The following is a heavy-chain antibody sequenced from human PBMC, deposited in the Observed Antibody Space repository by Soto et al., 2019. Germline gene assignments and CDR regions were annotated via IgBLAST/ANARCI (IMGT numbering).Heavy chain of an antibody. V-gene: IGHV4-30-2*05. D-gene: IGHD2-8*01. CDR3: SRLSNGTPADY. J-gene: IGHJ4*02. Sequence: SETLSLICTVSGGSINSGDYSWTWIRQPPGKGLEWIGYIYHTGTTYYNMSLKSRVTISADTSKNQFSLKVDSVTATDTAIYYCSRLSNGTPADYWGEGTLVTVSS. CDR1: GGSINSGDYS. CDR2: IYHTGTT.